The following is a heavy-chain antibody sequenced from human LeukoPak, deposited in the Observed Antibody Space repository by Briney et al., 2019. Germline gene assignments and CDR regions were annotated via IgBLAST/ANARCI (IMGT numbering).Heavy chain of an antibody. CDR2: IYTSGST. J-gene: IGHJ6*03. V-gene: IGHV4-61*02. CDR1: GGSISSGSYY. Sequence: SETLSLTCTVSGGSISSGSYYWSWIRQPAGKGLEWIGRIYTSGSTNYNPSLKSRVTISVDTSKNQFSLKLSSVTAADTAVYYCAREYYDFWSGSVWYMDVWGKGTTVTVSS. CDR3: AREYYDFWSGSVWYMDV. D-gene: IGHD3-3*01.